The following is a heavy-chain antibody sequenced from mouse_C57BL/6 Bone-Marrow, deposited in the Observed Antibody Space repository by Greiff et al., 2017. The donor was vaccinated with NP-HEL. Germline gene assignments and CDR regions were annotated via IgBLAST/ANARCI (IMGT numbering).Heavy chain of an antibody. CDR1: GFNIKDDY. J-gene: IGHJ1*03. D-gene: IGHD1-1*01. Sequence: VQLQQSGAELVRPGASVKLSCTASGFNIKDDYMHWVKQRPEQGLEWIGWIDPENGDTEYASKFQGKATITADTSSNTAYLQLSSLTSEDTAVYYCTTDYGSPYWYFEVWGTGTTVTVSS. V-gene: IGHV14-4*01. CDR2: IDPENGDT. CDR3: TTDYGSPYWYFEV.